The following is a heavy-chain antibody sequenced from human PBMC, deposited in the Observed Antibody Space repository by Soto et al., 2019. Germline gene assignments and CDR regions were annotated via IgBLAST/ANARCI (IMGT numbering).Heavy chain of an antibody. Sequence: PSETLSLTCTVSGGSVSSGSYYWSWIRQPPGKGLEWIGYIYYSGSTNYNPSLKSRVTISVDTSKNQFSLKLSSVTAADTAVYYCAREIIPKRGSGMDVWGQGTTVTVSS. V-gene: IGHV4-61*01. J-gene: IGHJ6*02. CDR2: IYYSGST. CDR3: AREIIPKRGSGMDV. D-gene: IGHD3-3*01. CDR1: GGSVSSGSYY.